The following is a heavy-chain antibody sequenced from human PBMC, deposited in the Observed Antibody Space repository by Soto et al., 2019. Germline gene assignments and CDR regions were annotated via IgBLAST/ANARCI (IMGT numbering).Heavy chain of an antibody. J-gene: IGHJ4*02. Sequence: AGGSLRLSCRASAFTFSSHWMSWVRQAPGMGLEWVANIKQDGSEKFYVDSVKGRFTISRDNAKNSLYLQMNSLRAEDTAVYYCAKDHLDYYDSSGYYPTSYWGQGTLVTVSS. CDR2: IKQDGSEK. CDR1: AFTFSSHW. V-gene: IGHV3-7*03. D-gene: IGHD3-22*01. CDR3: AKDHLDYYDSSGYYPTSY.